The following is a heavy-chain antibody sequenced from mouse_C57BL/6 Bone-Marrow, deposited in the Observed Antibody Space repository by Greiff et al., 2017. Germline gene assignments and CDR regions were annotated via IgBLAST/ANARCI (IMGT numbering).Heavy chain of an antibody. CDR2: INPNNGGT. Sequence: EVQLQQSGPELVKPGASVKIPCKASGYTFTDYNMDWVNQSHGKSLEWIGDINPNNGGTIYNQKFKGKAPLTVDKSSSTAYVERRSLTSEDTAVYYCARSPYYYGSSYWYFDVWGTGTTVTVSA. V-gene: IGHV1-18*01. CDR1: GYTFTDYN. D-gene: IGHD1-1*01. CDR3: ARSPYYYGSSYWYFDV. J-gene: IGHJ1*03.